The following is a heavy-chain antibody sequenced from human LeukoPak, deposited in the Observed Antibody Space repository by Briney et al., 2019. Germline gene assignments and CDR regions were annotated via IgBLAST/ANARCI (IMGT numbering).Heavy chain of an antibody. CDR3: ARDRVSGTREVDY. CDR2: FCYSGST. CDR1: GVSISSYY. J-gene: IGHJ4*02. D-gene: IGHD6-19*01. V-gene: IGHV4-59*12. Sequence: SETLSLTCTVSGVSISSYYWNWIRQPPGKGLEWIGYFCYSGSTNYNPSLKSRVTISIDTSKNQFSLKLSSVTAADTAVYYCARDRVSGTREVDYWGQGILVTVSS.